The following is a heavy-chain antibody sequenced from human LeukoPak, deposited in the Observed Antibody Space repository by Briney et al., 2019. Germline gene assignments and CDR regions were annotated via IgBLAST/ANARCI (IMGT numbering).Heavy chain of an antibody. CDR3: VGDQVDDTGYLR. Sequence: GGSLRLSCSTSGFIFTTYTMYWVRQAPGKGLEFVSVVNGNGDTTYYTDSVKGRFTISRDNSKNTLYLQMSSLRAEDTAVYYCVGDQVDDTGYLRWGQGTRVTVSA. CDR1: GFIFTTYT. V-gene: IGHV3-64D*06. D-gene: IGHD3-9*01. J-gene: IGHJ4*02. CDR2: VNGNGDTT.